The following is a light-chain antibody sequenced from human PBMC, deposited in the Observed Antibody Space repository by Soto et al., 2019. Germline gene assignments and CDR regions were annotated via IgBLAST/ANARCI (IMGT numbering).Light chain of an antibody. CDR3: QQYESFSPYT. Sequence: EIVMTQSPATLSVSPGERATLSCRASQSVRSNLAWYQQKPGQAPRLLIYDASTLESGVPSRFSGSGFGTEFTLTINSLQPDDFGTYYCQQYESFSPYTFGRGTRLEIK. CDR1: QSVRSN. CDR2: DAS. J-gene: IGKJ2*01. V-gene: IGKV3D-15*01.